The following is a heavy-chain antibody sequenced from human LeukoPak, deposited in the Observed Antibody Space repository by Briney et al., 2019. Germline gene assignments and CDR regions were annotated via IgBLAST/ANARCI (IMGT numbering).Heavy chain of an antibody. V-gene: IGHV1-69*13. CDR3: ARSTMIVVVSHFDY. D-gene: IGHD3-22*01. CDR1: GGTFSSYA. CDR2: IIPIFGTA. Sequence: SVKVSFKASGGTFSSYAISWGRQVPGQGLEWMGGIIPIFGTANYAQKFQGRVTITADESTSTAYMELSSLRSEDTAVYYCARSTMIVVVSHFDYWGQGTLVTVSS. J-gene: IGHJ4*02.